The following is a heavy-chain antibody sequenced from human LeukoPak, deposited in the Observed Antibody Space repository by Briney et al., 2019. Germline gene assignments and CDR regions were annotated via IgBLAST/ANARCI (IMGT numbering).Heavy chain of an antibody. Sequence: GGSLRLSCTAPGFTFGDYAMSSVRQAPGKGPDRVGSLRNKAYGATTEYAASVKGRFTISRDGSKSIAYLQMNSLKTEDTAVYYCTRVPMRGSSNWAYFDYWGQGTLVTVSS. CDR3: TRVPMRGSSNWAYFDY. CDR2: LRNKAYGATT. D-gene: IGHD1-26*01. V-gene: IGHV3-49*04. J-gene: IGHJ4*02. CDR1: GFTFGDYA.